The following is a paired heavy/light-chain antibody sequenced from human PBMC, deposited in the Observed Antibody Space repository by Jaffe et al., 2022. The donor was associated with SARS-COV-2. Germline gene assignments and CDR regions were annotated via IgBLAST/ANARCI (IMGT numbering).Light chain of an antibody. CDR3: MQALQTPPA. CDR1: QSLLHSNGYNY. J-gene: IGKJ4*01. Sequence: DIVMTQSPLSLPVTPGEPASISCRSSQSLLHSNGYNYLDWYLQKPGQSPQLLIYLGSNRASGVPDRFSGSGSGTDFTLKISRVEAEDVGVYYCMQALQTPPAFGEGTKVEIK. V-gene: IGKV2-28*01. CDR2: LGS.
Heavy chain of an antibody. CDR1: GFTISSKW. V-gene: IGHV3-7*01. J-gene: IGHJ4*02. CDR2: INQDGSEK. CDR3: ATYGSGYGSGGLDY. Sequence: EVQLVESGGGLVQPGGSLRLSCVVSGFTISSKWMNWVRQAPGKGLEWVASINQDGSEKYYVDSVKGRFTISRDSAKNSLYLQMNTLRAEDTAVYYCATYGSGYGSGGLDYWGQGTLVTVSS. D-gene: IGHD5-12*01.